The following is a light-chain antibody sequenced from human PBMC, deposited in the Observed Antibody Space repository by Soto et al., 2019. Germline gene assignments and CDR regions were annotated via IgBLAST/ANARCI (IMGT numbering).Light chain of an antibody. Sequence: EIILTQSPASLSVSPGERATLSCRASQSVNNNLAWYQQKRGQAPRLLIYGASTRATGIPGRFRGSGSGTAFTLTIISLQSEDFAVYFCQQYNNWPPDTFGQGTKLEIK. CDR3: QQYNNWPPDT. CDR2: GAS. J-gene: IGKJ2*01. V-gene: IGKV3-15*01. CDR1: QSVNNN.